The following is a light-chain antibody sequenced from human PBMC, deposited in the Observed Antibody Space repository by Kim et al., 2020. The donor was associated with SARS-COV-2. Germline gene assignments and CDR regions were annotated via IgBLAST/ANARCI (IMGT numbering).Light chain of an antibody. J-gene: IGKJ5*01. V-gene: IGKV1-8*01. CDR1: QGISSY. CDR3: QQYYSYLPIT. Sequence: STGDRVTITWRASQGISSYLAWYQQKPGKAPKLLIYAASTLQSGVPSRFSGSGSGTDFTLTISCLQSEDFATYYCQQYYSYLPITFGQGKRLEIK. CDR2: AAS.